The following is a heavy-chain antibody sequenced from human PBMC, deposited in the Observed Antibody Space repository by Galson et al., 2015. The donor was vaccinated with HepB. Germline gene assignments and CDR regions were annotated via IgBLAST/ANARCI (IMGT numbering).Heavy chain of an antibody. V-gene: IGHV3-43*01. J-gene: IGHJ1*01. CDR1: GFTFDDYT. D-gene: IGHD3-22*01. CDR2: ISWDGGST. CDR3: AKDTHTYYYDSSGYPIEYFQH. Sequence: SLRLSCAASGFTFDDYTRHWVRQAPGKGLEWVSLISWDGGSTYYADSVKGRFTISRDNSKNSLYLQMNSLRTEDTALYYCAKDTHTYYYDSSGYPIEYFQHWGQGTLVTVSS.